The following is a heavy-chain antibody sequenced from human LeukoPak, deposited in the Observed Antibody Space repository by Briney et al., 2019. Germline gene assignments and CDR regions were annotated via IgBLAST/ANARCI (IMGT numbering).Heavy chain of an antibody. V-gene: IGHV1-18*01. CDR3: ARDWKYYDILTGYPGPSDY. D-gene: IGHD3-9*01. J-gene: IGHJ4*02. CDR2: ISAYNGNT. Sequence: ASVKVSCKASGYTFTSYGISWVRQAPGQGLEWMGWISAYNGNTNYAQKLQGRVTTTTDTSTSTAYMELRSLRSDDTAVYYCARDWKYYDILTGYPGPSDYWGQGTLVTVSS. CDR1: GYTFTSYG.